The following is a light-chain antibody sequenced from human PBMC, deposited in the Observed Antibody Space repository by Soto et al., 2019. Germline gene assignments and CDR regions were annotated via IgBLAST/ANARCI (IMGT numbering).Light chain of an antibody. CDR1: QSISSW. CDR2: KAS. Sequence: DIQMTQSPSTLSASVGDRVTITCRASQSISSWLAWYQQKPGKAPKVLIYKASSLESGIPSRFGGSGSGTAYSLTISSLQIDGFATYYCQQYNSYWTFGQGTKVEIK. V-gene: IGKV1-5*03. J-gene: IGKJ1*01. CDR3: QQYNSYWT.